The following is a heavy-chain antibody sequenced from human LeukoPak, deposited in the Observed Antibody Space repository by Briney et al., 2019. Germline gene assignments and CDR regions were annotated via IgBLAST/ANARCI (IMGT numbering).Heavy chain of an antibody. CDR1: GGSISSGDYY. D-gene: IGHD6-19*01. J-gene: IGHJ4*02. V-gene: IGHV4-30-4*01. CDR3: ARAVSGRFDY. Sequence: PSQTLSLTCTVSGGSISSGDYYWSWIRQPPGKGLEWIGYIYYSGSTNYNPSLNSRVTISVDTSKNQFSLRLSSVTAADTAIYYCARAVSGRFDYWGQGTLVTVSP. CDR2: IYYSGST.